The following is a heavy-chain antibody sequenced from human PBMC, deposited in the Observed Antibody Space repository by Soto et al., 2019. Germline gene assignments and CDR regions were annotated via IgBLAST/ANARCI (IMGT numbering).Heavy chain of an antibody. D-gene: IGHD5-18*01. Sequence: ASVKVSCKASGYTFTGYYTHWVRQAPGQGLEWMGWINPNSGGTNYAQKFQGWVTMTRDTSISTAYMELSRLRSDDTAVYYCAREGGYSYGRYGMDVWGQGTTVTV. V-gene: IGHV1-2*04. CDR2: INPNSGGT. CDR3: AREGGYSYGRYGMDV. CDR1: GYTFTGYY. J-gene: IGHJ6*02.